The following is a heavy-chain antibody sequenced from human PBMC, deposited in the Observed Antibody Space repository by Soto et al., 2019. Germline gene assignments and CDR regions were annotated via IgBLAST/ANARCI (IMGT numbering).Heavy chain of an antibody. J-gene: IGHJ4*02. CDR1: GYTLTELS. CDR3: ATLPAAVTDPLYYFDY. D-gene: IGHD4-17*01. V-gene: IGHV1-24*01. CDR2: FDPEDGET. Sequence: GASVKVSCKVSGYTLTELSMHWVRQAPGKGLEWMGGFDPEDGETIYAQKFQGRVTMTEDTSTDTAYMELSSLRSEDTAVYYCATLPAAVTDPLYYFDYWGQGTLVTVSS.